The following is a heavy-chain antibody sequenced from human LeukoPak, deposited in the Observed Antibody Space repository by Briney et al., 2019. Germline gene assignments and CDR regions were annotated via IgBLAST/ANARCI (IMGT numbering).Heavy chain of an antibody. CDR2: IYYSGTT. CDR3: ARSRGYFEY. J-gene: IGHJ4*02. D-gene: IGHD1-26*01. Sequence: PSETLSLTCTVSGGSISSNYWSWIRQPPGKGLEWIGYIYYSGTTNYNPSLKGRVTISVDTSKNQFSLKLSSVTAADTAVYYCARSRGYFEYWGQGTLVTVSS. CDR1: GGSISSNY. V-gene: IGHV4-59*01.